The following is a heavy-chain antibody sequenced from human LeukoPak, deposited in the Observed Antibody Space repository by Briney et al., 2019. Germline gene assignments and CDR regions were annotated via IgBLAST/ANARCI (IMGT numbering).Heavy chain of an antibody. CDR2: ISYDGSDK. V-gene: IGHV3-30*18. CDR3: AKGRSTGWFGEWLDH. D-gene: IGHD3-10*01. CDR1: GFTFSSYG. Sequence: PGRSLRLSCAASGFTFSSYGMHWVRQAPGKGLEWVAVISYDGSDKYYADSVKGRSTISRDNSKNTPYLQMNSLRAEDTAVYYCAKGRSTGWFGEWLDHWGQGTLVTVSS. J-gene: IGHJ4*02.